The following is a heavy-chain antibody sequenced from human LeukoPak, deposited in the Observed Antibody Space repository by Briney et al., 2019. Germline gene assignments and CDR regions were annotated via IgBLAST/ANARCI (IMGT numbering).Heavy chain of an antibody. CDR1: GGSFSGYY. CDR2: INHSGST. V-gene: IGHV4-34*01. D-gene: IGHD3-10*01. J-gene: IGHJ4*02. Sequence: SETLSLTCAVYGGSFSGYYWSWIRQPPGKGLEWIGEINHSGSTNYNPSLKSRVTISVDTSKNQFSLNLNSVTAADTAFYYCASDRIWFGESANEYWGQGTLVTVSS. CDR3: ASDRIWFGESANEY.